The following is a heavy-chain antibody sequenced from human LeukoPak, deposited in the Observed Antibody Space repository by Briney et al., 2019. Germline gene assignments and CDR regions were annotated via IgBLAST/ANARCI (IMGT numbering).Heavy chain of an antibody. CDR2: IIPILGIA. CDR1: GGTFSSYA. CDR3: ARDQVQLERRGLRRYGWFDP. J-gene: IGHJ5*02. V-gene: IGHV1-69*04. Sequence: SVKVSCKASGGTFSSYAISWVRQAPGQGLEWMGRIIPILGIANYAQKFQGRVTITADKSTSTAYMELRSLRSDDTAVYYCARDQVQLERRGLRRYGWFDPWGQGTLVTVSS. D-gene: IGHD1-1*01.